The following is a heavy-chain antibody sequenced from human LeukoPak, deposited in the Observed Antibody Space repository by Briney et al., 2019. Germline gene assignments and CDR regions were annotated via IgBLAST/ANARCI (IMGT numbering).Heavy chain of an antibody. J-gene: IGHJ4*02. V-gene: IGHV4-34*01. Sequence: PSETLSLTCAVYGGSFSGYYWSWIRQPPGKGLEWIGEINHSGSTNYNPSLKSRVTISVDTSKNQFSLKLSSVTAADTAVYYCARVGIAARRFLRLLSRWGQGTLVTVSS. CDR1: GGSFSGYY. CDR3: ARVGIAARRFLRLLSR. D-gene: IGHD6-6*01. CDR2: INHSGST.